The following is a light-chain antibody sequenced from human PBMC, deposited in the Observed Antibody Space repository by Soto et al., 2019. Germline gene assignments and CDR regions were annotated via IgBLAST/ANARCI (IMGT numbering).Light chain of an antibody. CDR1: SSNIGGNS. Sequence: QSVLTQPPSVSAAPGQKVTISCSGSSSNIGGNSVSWYQQLPGTAPKLLIYDDNKRPSGIPDRFSGSKSGTSATLGITGFQTGDEADYYCGSWDSSLRAYVSGTRTKFTVL. J-gene: IGLJ1*01. CDR2: DDN. V-gene: IGLV1-51*01. CDR3: GSWDSSLRAYV.